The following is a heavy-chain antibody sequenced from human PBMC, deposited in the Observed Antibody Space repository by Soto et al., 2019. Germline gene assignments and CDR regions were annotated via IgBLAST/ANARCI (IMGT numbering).Heavy chain of an antibody. CDR2: IHRTGST. V-gene: IGHV4-59*01. Sequence: SETLSLTCSVSRGSISSYYWSWVRQPPGMGLEWIGFIHRTGSTKYNPSLESRVTISVDTSQNQLSLRLSSVTAADTAVYYCARESAGSGKNNWFDPWGQGILVTGLL. J-gene: IGHJ5*02. CDR3: ARESAGSGKNNWFDP. D-gene: IGHD3-10*01. CDR1: RGSISSYY.